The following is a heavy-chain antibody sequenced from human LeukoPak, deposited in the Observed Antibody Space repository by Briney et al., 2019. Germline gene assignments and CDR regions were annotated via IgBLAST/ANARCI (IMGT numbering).Heavy chain of an antibody. CDR3: ATGPAIYSGYRTGELGY. J-gene: IGHJ4*02. Sequence: SVKVSCKASGGTFSSYAISWVRQAPGQGLEWMGGIIPIFGTANYAQKFQGRVTITADESTSTAYMELSSLRSEDTAVYYCATGPAIYSGYRTGELGYWGQGTLVTVSS. CDR2: IIPIFGTA. D-gene: IGHD5-12*01. V-gene: IGHV1-69*13. CDR1: GGTFSSYA.